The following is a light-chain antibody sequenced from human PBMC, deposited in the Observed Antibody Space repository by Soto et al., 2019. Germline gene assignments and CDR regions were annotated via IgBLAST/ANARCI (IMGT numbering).Light chain of an antibody. CDR2: EVS. CDR3: GSYTSSSNDV. Sequence: QSALTQPASVSGSPGQSITISCTGTSSDVGSYNYVSWYQQHPGKAPKLMIYEVSNRPSGVSNRFSGSKSGNTASLTISGLQAEDEAVYYCGSYTSSSNDVFGTGTKLTVL. V-gene: IGLV2-14*01. J-gene: IGLJ1*01. CDR1: SSDVGSYNY.